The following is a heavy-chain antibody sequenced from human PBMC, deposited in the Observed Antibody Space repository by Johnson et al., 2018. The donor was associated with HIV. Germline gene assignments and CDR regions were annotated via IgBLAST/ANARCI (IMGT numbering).Heavy chain of an antibody. V-gene: IGHV3-30*02. CDR1: GFTFSSYW. J-gene: IGHJ3*01. CDR3: AKDLVWNSGSYWDAFDV. CDR2: IRYDGSNT. D-gene: IGHD1-26*01. Sequence: QVQLVESGGGRVQPGGSLRLSCAASGFTFSSYWLHWVRQAPGKGLAWVAFIRYDGSNTYYADSVKGRFTISRDNSKNTLYLQMNSLRAEDTAVYYCAKDLVWNSGSYWDAFDVWGQGTRVTVSS.